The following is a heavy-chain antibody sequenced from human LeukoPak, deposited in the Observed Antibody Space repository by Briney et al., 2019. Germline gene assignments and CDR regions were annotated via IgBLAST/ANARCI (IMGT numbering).Heavy chain of an antibody. V-gene: IGHV3-30-3*01. CDR1: GFTFSSYA. Sequence: GRSLRLSCAASGFTFSSYAMHWVRQAPGKGLEWVAVISYDGSNKYYADSVKGRFTISRDNSKNTLYLQMNSLRAEDTAVYYRARDLADIVVVPAAHQYYYYYGMDVWGQGTTVTVSS. CDR2: ISYDGSNK. CDR3: ARDLADIVVVPAAHQYYYYYGMDV. J-gene: IGHJ6*02. D-gene: IGHD2-2*01.